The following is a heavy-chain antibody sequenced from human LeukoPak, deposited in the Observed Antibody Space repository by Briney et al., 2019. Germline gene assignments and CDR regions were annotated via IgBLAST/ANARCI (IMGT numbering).Heavy chain of an antibody. CDR2: LTDSGDKT. D-gene: IGHD3-16*01. CDR1: GFTFTSYA. J-gene: IGHJ4*02. Sequence: GGSLRLSCAASGFTFTSYAMLWVRQAPGKGLEWVSSLTDSGDKTYYADSVKGRFTISRDNSKSTLYLQMNSLRVEDTAVYYCARRGEARGQFDYWGQGAPVTVSS. V-gene: IGHV3-23*01. CDR3: ARRGEARGQFDY.